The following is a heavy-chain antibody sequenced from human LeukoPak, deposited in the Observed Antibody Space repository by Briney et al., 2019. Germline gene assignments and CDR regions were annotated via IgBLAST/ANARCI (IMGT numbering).Heavy chain of an antibody. D-gene: IGHD1-1*01. CDR3: AKGDDLYFYYMDV. J-gene: IGHJ6*03. CDR2: ISGSSGAT. CDR1: GFTFSNYA. V-gene: IGHV3-23*01. Sequence: GGSLRLSCAVSGFTFSNYAMSWVRQAPGKGLEWVSTISGSSGATYYADFVKGRFTVSRDNSKNTLYLQMNSLRAEDTAVYYCAKGDDLYFYYMDVWGKGTTVTVSS.